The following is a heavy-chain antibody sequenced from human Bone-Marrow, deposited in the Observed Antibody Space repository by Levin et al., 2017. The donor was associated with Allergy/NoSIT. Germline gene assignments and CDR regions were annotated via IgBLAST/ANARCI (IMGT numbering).Heavy chain of an antibody. Sequence: GESLKISCEASGFTFSNYAVTWVRQAPGKGLEWVSSISGGAASTYYAGSVKGRFTISRDDSKSTLYLQMNSLRDEHTDIYHCAKGGSFYYGSGSYYDSWGQGTLVSVSS. J-gene: IGHJ5*02. D-gene: IGHD3-10*01. CDR1: GFTFSNYA. CDR2: ISGGAAST. V-gene: IGHV3-23*01. CDR3: AKGGSFYYGSGSYYDS.